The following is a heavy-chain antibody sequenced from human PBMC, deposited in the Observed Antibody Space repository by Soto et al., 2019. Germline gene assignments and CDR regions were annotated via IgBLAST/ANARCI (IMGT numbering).Heavy chain of an antibody. Sequence: QVQLVQSGAEVKKPGSSVKVSCKASGDTFSSYAISWVRQAPGQGLEWMGGIIPIFGTANYAQKFRGRVTITADKSTSTAYMELSSLRSEDTAVYYCARGGYCTNGVCYRGWYFDLWGRGTLVTVSS. CDR1: GDTFSSYA. CDR3: ARGGYCTNGVCYRGWYFDL. J-gene: IGHJ2*01. V-gene: IGHV1-69*06. CDR2: IIPIFGTA. D-gene: IGHD2-8*01.